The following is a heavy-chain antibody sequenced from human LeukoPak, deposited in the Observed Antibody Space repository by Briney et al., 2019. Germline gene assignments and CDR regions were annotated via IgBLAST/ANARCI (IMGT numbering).Heavy chain of an antibody. CDR3: ASFRMVRGVNG. CDR1: EFPFNGYW. CDR2: INQDGSEK. V-gene: IGHV3-7*01. Sequence: GGSLRLSCAASEFPFNGYWMSWFRQAPGKGLECVANINQDGSEKYYVDSVRGRFTISRDNAKNSLYLQMNSLRAEDTAVYYCASFRMVRGVNGRGQGTLVTVSS. J-gene: IGHJ4*02. D-gene: IGHD3-10*01.